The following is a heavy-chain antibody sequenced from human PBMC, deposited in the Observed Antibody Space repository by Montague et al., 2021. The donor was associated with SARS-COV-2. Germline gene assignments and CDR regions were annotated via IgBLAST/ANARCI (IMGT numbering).Heavy chain of an antibody. Sequence: TLSLTCTVSGGSISSGSYYWSWIRQPAGKGPEWIGRIYTSGTTDYSFSLKSRVTISVDTSKNQFSLKLTSVTAADTAVYYCARAHSGSWAHLDNWGQGSRVPVSS. CDR1: GGSISSGSYY. V-gene: IGHV4-61*02. CDR3: ARAHSGSWAHLDN. J-gene: IGHJ4*02. CDR2: IYTSGTT. D-gene: IGHD5-12*01.